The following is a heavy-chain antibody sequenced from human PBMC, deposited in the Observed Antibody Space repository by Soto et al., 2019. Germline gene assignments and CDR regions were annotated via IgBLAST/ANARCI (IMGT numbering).Heavy chain of an antibody. V-gene: IGHV1-3*01. Sequence: ASVKVSCKASGYTFTSYAMHRVRQAPGQRLEWMGWINAGNGNTKYSQKFQGRVTITRDTSASTAYMELSSLRSEDTAVYYCARDLRMYSSALSFNYWGQGTLVTVS. CDR2: INAGNGNT. J-gene: IGHJ4*02. D-gene: IGHD6-19*01. CDR3: ARDLRMYSSALSFNY. CDR1: GYTFTSYA.